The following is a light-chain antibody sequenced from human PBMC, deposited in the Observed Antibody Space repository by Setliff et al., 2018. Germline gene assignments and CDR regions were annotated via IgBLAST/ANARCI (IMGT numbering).Light chain of an antibody. CDR1: SSDVGSYDL. Sequence: QSVLTQPASVSGSPGQSITISCSGTSSDVGSYDLVSWYQQHPDKAPRLIIYEVTKRPSGVPDRFSGSNSGNTASLTVSGLQAEDEADYYCTFYSGSNNFFFGSGTKVTVL. CDR3: TFYSGSNNFF. CDR2: EVT. V-gene: IGLV2-8*01. J-gene: IGLJ1*01.